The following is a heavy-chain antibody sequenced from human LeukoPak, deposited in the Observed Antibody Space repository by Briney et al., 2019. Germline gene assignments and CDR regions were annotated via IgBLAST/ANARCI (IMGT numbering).Heavy chain of an antibody. CDR1: GDSVSSNSAA. CDR3: ARDSYDSSGYYKWYFDY. Sequence: SQTLSLTCAISGDSVSSNSAAWNWIRQSPSRGLEWLARTYYRSKWYNDYAVSVKSRITINPDTSKNQFSLQLNSVTPEDTAVYYCARDSYDSSGYYKWYFDYWGQGTLVTVSS. J-gene: IGHJ4*02. D-gene: IGHD3-22*01. V-gene: IGHV6-1*01. CDR2: TYYRSKWYN.